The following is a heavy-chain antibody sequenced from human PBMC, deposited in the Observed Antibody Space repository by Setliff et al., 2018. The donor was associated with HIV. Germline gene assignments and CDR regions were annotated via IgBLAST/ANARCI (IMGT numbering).Heavy chain of an antibody. J-gene: IGHJ4*02. CDR2: IIPFFRTT. D-gene: IGHD7-27*01. V-gene: IGHV1-69*06. Sequence: ASVKVSCKASGYTFSTYVINWVRQAPGQGLEWMGWIIPFFRTTNYAQKFQGRVTVTADISTSTAYMELRSLRSDDTAVYYCARDKTGDLWYFDSWGRGTLVTVSS. CDR3: ARDKTGDLWYFDS. CDR1: GYTFSTYV.